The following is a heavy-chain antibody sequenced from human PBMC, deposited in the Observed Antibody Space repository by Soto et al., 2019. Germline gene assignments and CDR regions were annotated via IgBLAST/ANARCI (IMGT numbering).Heavy chain of an antibody. CDR3: ARHRPPGRCIVVAGTPDYGMDV. CDR2: IYPGDSDT. V-gene: IGHV5-51*01. J-gene: IGHJ6*02. CDR1: GYSFTSYW. D-gene: IGHD6-19*01. Sequence: GESLKISCKGSGYSFTSYWIGWVRQMPGKGLEWMGIIYPGDSDTRYSPSFQGQVTIPANKTISTASLQWNSLKASDTAMYYCARHRPPGRCIVVAGTPDYGMDVWGPGPTVTVSS.